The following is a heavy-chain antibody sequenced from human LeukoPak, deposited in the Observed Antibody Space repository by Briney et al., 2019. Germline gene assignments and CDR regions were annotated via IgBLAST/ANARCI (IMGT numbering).Heavy chain of an antibody. CDR3: VRDRYYVPDY. CDR1: GFTLSSNW. J-gene: IGHJ4*02. CDR2: IHSDGSST. D-gene: IGHD3-16*01. Sequence: GGSLRLSCAGSGFTLSSNWMHWVRQAPGKGPVWVSRIHSDGSSTIYADSVKGRFTISRDNARNTLYLQMNSLRAEDTAVYYCVRDRYYVPDYWGQGTLVTVSS. V-gene: IGHV3-74*01.